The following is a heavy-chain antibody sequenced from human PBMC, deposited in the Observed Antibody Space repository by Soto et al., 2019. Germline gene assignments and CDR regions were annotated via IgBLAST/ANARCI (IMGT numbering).Heavy chain of an antibody. J-gene: IGHJ4*02. D-gene: IGHD4-4*01. CDR1: GGSISSGDYY. CDR3: ARSRNSDYVPQY. CDR2: IYYSGTT. V-gene: IGHV4-30-4*01. Sequence: QVQLQESGPGLVKPSQTLSLTCTVSGGSISSGDYYWSWIRQPPGKGLEWIGYIYYSGTTYYNPSLKSRVTISVDTSKNQFSPKLSSVTAADTAVYYCARSRNSDYVPQYWGQGTLVTVSS.